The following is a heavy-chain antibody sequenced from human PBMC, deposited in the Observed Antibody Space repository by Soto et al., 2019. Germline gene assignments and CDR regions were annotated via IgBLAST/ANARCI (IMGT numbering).Heavy chain of an antibody. CDR1: GFIFSGYA. CDR3: AKTYYYETSGHYCDY. V-gene: IGHV3-23*01. D-gene: IGHD3-22*01. CDR2: ISGSGDTT. Sequence: GGSLRLSCAASGFIFSGYAMTWVRQAPGKGLEWASLISGSGDTTDYADSVKGRFTISRDNSKNTVYMQMNSLRAEDTAVYYCAKTYYYETSGHYCDYWGQGTLVTVSS. J-gene: IGHJ4*02.